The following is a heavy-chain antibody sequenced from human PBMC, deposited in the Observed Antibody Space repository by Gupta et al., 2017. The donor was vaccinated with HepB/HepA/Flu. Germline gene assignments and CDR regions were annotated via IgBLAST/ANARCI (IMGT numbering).Heavy chain of an antibody. Sequence: NKYYADSVKGRFTISRDNSKNTLYLQMNSLRAEDTAVYYCARDGGGANPMDVWGKGTTVTVSS. J-gene: IGHJ6*04. V-gene: IGHV3-33*01. D-gene: IGHD2-15*01. CDR2: NK. CDR3: ARDGGGANPMDV.